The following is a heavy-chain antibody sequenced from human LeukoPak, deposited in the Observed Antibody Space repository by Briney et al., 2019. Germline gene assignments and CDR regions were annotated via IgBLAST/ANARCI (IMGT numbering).Heavy chain of an antibody. J-gene: IGHJ4*02. CDR1: GFTFSNYG. D-gene: IGHD6-13*01. CDR2: ISGSGGST. V-gene: IGHV3-23*01. CDR3: AKDGGYSSSWLPSDY. Sequence: GRSLRLSCAASGFTFSNYGMHWVRQAPGKGLEWVSAISGSGGSTYYADSVKGRFTISRDNSKNTLYLQMNSLRAEDTAVYYCAKDGGYSSSWLPSDYWGQGTLVTVSS.